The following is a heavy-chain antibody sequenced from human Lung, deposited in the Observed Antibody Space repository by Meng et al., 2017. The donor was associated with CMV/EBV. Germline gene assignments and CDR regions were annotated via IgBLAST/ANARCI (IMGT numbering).Heavy chain of an antibody. CDR3: ARGVRQWLARSWLDP. Sequence: ASVKVSXKASGYTFTGYYMHWVRQAPGQGLEWMGWINPNSGGTNYAQKFQGRVTMTRDTSISTAYMELSRLRSDDTAVYYCARGVRQWLARSWLDPWGQGTLVTVSS. CDR1: GYTFTGYY. J-gene: IGHJ5*02. D-gene: IGHD6-19*01. V-gene: IGHV1-2*02. CDR2: INPNSGGT.